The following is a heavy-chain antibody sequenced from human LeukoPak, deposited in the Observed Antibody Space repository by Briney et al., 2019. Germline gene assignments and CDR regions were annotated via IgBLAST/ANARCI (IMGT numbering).Heavy chain of an antibody. CDR2: IYYSGST. V-gene: IGHV4-39*07. J-gene: IGHJ3*02. CDR1: GGSISSSSYY. D-gene: IGHD2/OR15-2a*01. Sequence: SETLSLTCTVSGGSISSSSYYWGWIRQPPGKGLEWIGSIYYSGSTYYNPSLKSRVTISVDTSKNQFSLKLSSVTAADTAVYYCAREYRIVQAFDIWGQGTMVTVSS. CDR3: AREYRIVQAFDI.